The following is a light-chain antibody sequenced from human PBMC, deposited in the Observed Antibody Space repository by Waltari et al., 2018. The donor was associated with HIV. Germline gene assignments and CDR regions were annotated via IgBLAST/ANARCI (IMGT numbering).Light chain of an antibody. V-gene: IGKV1-5*03. CDR3: QQYSAHYA. CDR2: MTS. CDR1: QDIDKW. Sequence: IQMTQSPSNLSASVGDTVILTCRASQDIDKWLAWYRQKPGRAPKLLISMTSVLESGVPSRFRGSGSGTTFTLTITGLQPDDIGTYFCQQYSAHYAFGQGTRVE. J-gene: IGKJ2*01.